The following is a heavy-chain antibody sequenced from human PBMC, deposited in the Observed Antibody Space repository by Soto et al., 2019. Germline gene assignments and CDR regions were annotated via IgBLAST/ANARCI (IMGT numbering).Heavy chain of an antibody. J-gene: IGHJ4*02. D-gene: IGHD5-12*01. CDR1: GYTFTTLF. CDR2: INPANGNT. V-gene: IGHV1-3*01. CDR3: ARGPSSGCFDS. Sequence: ASVKVSCKTSGYTFTTLFLHWMRQAPGQRLEWMGWINPANGNTLNSQKFLGRVSITRDTSATTAYMDLTSLTSEDTAVYYCARGPSSGCFDSWGQGTLVPVSS.